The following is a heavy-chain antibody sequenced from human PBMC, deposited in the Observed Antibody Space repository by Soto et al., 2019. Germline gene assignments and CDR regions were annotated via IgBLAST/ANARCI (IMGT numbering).Heavy chain of an antibody. J-gene: IGHJ6*02. V-gene: IGHV1-8*01. Sequence: ASVKVSCKASGYTFTSYDINWVRQATGQGLEWMGWMNPNSGNTGYAQKFQGRVTMTRNTSISTAYMELSSLRSEDTAVYYCAREGGSSWYWGTGYYYGMDVWGQGTTVTVSS. CDR1: GYTFTSYD. D-gene: IGHD6-13*01. CDR2: MNPNSGNT. CDR3: AREGGSSWYWGTGYYYGMDV.